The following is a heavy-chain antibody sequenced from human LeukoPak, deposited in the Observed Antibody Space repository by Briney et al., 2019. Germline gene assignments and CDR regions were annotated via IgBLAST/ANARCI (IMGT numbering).Heavy chain of an antibody. Sequence: ASVKVSCKASGGTFSSYAISWVRQAPGQGLEWMGRIIPIFGTANYAQKFQGRVTITTDESTSTAYMELSSLRSEDTAVYYCASERYSGSHDAFDIWGQGTMVTVSS. D-gene: IGHD1-26*01. V-gene: IGHV1-69*05. J-gene: IGHJ3*02. CDR1: GGTFSSYA. CDR2: IIPIFGTA. CDR3: ASERYSGSHDAFDI.